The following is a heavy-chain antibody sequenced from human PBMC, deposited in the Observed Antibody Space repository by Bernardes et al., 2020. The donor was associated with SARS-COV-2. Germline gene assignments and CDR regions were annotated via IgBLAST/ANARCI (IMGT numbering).Heavy chain of an antibody. CDR2: INPNSGGT. CDR1: GYTFTGYY. Sequence: ASVKVSCKASGYTFTGYYMHWVRQAPGQGLEWMGWINPNSGGTNYAQKFQGRVTMTRDTSISTAYMELSRLRSDDTAVYYCARDPSQRYGDHHYWYFDLWGRGTLVTVSS. V-gene: IGHV1-2*02. CDR3: ARDPSQRYGDHHYWYFDL. D-gene: IGHD4-17*01. J-gene: IGHJ2*01.